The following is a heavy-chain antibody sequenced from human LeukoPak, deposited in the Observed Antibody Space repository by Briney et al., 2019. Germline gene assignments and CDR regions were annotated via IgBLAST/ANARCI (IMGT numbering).Heavy chain of an antibody. CDR3: ASENGGGAFDI. J-gene: IGHJ3*02. D-gene: IGHD3-16*01. Sequence: PSETLSLTCTVSGGSISRSNYYWGWIRQPPGKGLERIGTLYYSGSTYYNSSLKSRVTISGDTSKNQFSLKLSPVTAADTAVYYCASENGGGAFDIWGQGTMVTVSS. V-gene: IGHV4-39*01. CDR2: LYYSGST. CDR1: GGSISRSNYY.